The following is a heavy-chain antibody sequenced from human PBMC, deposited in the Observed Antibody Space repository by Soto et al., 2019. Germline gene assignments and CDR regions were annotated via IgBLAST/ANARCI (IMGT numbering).Heavy chain of an antibody. V-gene: IGHV4-34*01. Sequence: SETLSLTCAVYGGSFSGYYWTWIRQPPGTGLEWIGEINHSGSTNYNPSLKSRVTISVDTSKNQFSLELNSVTGADTAIYYCARGFSGYCSGGSCSSFDYWGQGTLVTVSS. CDR2: INHSGST. J-gene: IGHJ4*02. CDR3: ARGFSGYCSGGSCSSFDY. D-gene: IGHD2-15*01. CDR1: GGSFSGYY.